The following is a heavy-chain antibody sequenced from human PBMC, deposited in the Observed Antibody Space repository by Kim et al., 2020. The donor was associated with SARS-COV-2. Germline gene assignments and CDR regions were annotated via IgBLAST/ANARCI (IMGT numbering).Heavy chain of an antibody. V-gene: IGHV3-48*02. CDR2: ISSSSSTI. J-gene: IGHJ4*02. CDR1: GFTFSSYS. D-gene: IGHD2-2*01. CDR3: ARDPAVVPAAKRSYYFDY. Sequence: GGSLRLSCAASGFTFSSYSMNWVRQAPGKGLEWVSYISSSSSTIYYADSVKGRFTISRDNAKNSLYLQMNSLRDEDTAVYYCARDPAVVPAAKRSYYFDYWGQGTLVTVSS.